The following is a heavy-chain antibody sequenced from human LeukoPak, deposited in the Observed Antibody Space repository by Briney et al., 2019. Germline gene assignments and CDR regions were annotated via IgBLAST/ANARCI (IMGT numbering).Heavy chain of an antibody. CDR1: GGSFSGYY. J-gene: IGHJ4*02. Sequence: SETLSLTCAVYGGSFSGYYWSWIRQPPGKGLEWIGEINHSGSTNYNPSLKSRVSISLDTSKNQFSLKLSSVTAADTAVYYRARAGLVVWDYYFDYWGQGTLVTVSS. D-gene: IGHD3-22*01. V-gene: IGHV4-34*01. CDR3: ARAGLVVWDYYFDY. CDR2: INHSGST.